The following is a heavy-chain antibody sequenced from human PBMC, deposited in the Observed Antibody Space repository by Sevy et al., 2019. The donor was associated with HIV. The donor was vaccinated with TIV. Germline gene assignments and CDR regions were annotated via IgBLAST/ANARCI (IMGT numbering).Heavy chain of an antibody. CDR3: ARGRKTTQEWLEELDYYYGMDV. D-gene: IGHD2-8*01. Sequence: GGSLRLSCAESGFTLSTYDMHWVRQAPGKGLEWVAYIRYDGSNKYYADAVRGRFAISGDNSKNTVYLQMNSLRAEDTAVYYCARGRKTTQEWLEELDYYYGMDVWGQGTTVTVSS. V-gene: IGHV3-30*02. CDR1: GFTLSTYD. J-gene: IGHJ6*02. CDR2: IRYDGSNK.